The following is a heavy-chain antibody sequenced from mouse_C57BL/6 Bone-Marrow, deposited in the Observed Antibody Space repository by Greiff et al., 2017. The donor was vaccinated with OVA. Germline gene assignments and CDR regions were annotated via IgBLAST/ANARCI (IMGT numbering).Heavy chain of an antibody. J-gene: IGHJ3*01. CDR1: GYTFTSYW. CDR3: ARNTDYYGSSYGWFAY. D-gene: IGHD1-1*01. Sequence: QLPGAELVMPGASVKLSCKASGYTFTSYWMHWVKQRPGQGLEWIGEIDPSDSYTNYNQKFKGKSKLTVDKSSSTAYMQLSSLTSEDSAVYYCARNTDYYGSSYGWFAYWGQGTLVTVSA. CDR2: IDPSDSYT. V-gene: IGHV1-69*01.